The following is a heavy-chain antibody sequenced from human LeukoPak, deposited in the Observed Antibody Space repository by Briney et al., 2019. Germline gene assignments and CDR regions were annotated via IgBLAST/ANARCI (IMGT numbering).Heavy chain of an antibody. Sequence: GGSLRLSCAASGFTFSNYGMIWLRQAPGKGLEGVSTIRASGGSTYYADSVKGRFTISRDNSKNTLYLQMNSLSAEDTAVYYCAKGPYCSGGSCYSGTMLWGQGTLVTVSS. CDR1: GFTFSNYG. V-gene: IGHV3-23*01. J-gene: IGHJ4*02. D-gene: IGHD2-15*01. CDR3: AKGPYCSGGSCYSGTML. CDR2: IRASGGST.